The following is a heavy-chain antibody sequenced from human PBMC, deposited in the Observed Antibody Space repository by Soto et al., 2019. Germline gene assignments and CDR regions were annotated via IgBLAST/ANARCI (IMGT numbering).Heavy chain of an antibody. D-gene: IGHD4-17*01. J-gene: IGHJ6*02. CDR1: GFTFSDFA. CDR3: AKGMTTVISRGMDV. Sequence: GGSLRLSCAASGFTFSDFAMSWVRQTPGKGLEWVSAVSGSGDSKYYADSVKGRFIISRDNSKNTLYLQMNSLRAEDTAVYYCAKGMTTVISRGMDVWGQGTTVTVSS. CDR2: VSGSGDSK. V-gene: IGHV3-23*01.